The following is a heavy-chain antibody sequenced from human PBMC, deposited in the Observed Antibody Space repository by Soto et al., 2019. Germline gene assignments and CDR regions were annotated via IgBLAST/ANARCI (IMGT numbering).Heavy chain of an antibody. CDR2: ISGSGGST. CDR1: EFTFSNYA. D-gene: IGHD6-13*01. Sequence: GGSLRLSCAASEFTFSNYAMSWVRQAPGKGLEWVSAISGSGGSTYYADSVKGRFTISRDNSKNTLYLQMNSLRAEDTAVYYCAKDPPYSSSWLNDAFDIWGQGTMVTVSS. V-gene: IGHV3-23*01. J-gene: IGHJ3*02. CDR3: AKDPPYSSSWLNDAFDI.